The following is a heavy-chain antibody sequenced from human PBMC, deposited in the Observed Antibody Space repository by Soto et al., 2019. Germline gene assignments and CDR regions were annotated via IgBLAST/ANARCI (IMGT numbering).Heavy chain of an antibody. D-gene: IGHD1-26*01. CDR3: ARAGTGSYLNAFDV. J-gene: IGHJ3*01. CDR2: IIPVFGPA. CDR1: GGTFSNYA. Sequence: SVKVSWKASGGTFSNYALSWVRQAPGQGLEWMGGIIPVFGPAHYAQKFQGRVTITADESTSTAYVELSSLRSEDTAVYYCARAGTGSYLNAFDVWGQGTMVTVSS. V-gene: IGHV1-69*13.